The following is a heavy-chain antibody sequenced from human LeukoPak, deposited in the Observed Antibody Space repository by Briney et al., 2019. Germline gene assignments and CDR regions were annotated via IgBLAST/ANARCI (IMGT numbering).Heavy chain of an antibody. CDR2: VSDVGDT. J-gene: IGHJ4*02. Sequence: SSETLSLTCTVSGGSITSYYWSWIRQPPGKGLGWIAYVSDVGDTNYNPALKSRVTISLDKSKNQFSLKLGSVTAADTAVYFCARADTENYGGLSFNSWGQGSLVTVSS. V-gene: IGHV4-59*01. CDR1: GGSITSYY. D-gene: IGHD4-23*01. CDR3: ARADTENYGGLSFNS.